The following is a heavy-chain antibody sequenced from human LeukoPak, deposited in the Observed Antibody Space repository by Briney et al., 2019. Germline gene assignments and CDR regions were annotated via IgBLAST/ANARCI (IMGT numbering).Heavy chain of an antibody. Sequence: GGSLRLSCAASGFTFSNYVMNWVRQAPGKGLEWVSGISGSGGSTYYADSVKGRFTISRDNSMNTLYLQMNSLLSSVTAAYYCAKYYYSGSKPYYFDYWGQGTLVTVSS. CDR1: GFTFSNYV. D-gene: IGHD5-12*01. J-gene: IGHJ4*02. CDR3: AKYYYSGSKPYYFDY. CDR2: ISGSGGST. V-gene: IGHV3-23*01.